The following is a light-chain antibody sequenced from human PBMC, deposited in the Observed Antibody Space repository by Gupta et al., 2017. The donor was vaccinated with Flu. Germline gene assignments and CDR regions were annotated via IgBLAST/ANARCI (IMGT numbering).Light chain of an antibody. CDR1: QSVSASY. V-gene: IGKV3-20*01. CDR3: QQYGSSPPIT. CDR2: GAS. Sequence: GTLSLSPGERATLSCRASQSVSASYLAWYQQKPGQAPRLLIYGASSRATGIPDRFSGSGSGTDFTLTISRLEPEDFAFYYCQQYGSSPPITFGQGTKLEIK. J-gene: IGKJ2*01.